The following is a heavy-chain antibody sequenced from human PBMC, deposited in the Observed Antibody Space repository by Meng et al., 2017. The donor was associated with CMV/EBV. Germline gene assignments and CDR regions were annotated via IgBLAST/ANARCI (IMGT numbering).Heavy chain of an antibody. Sequence: GESLKISCAASGFTFSSYSMNWVRQAPGKGLEWVSSISSSSSYIYYADSVKGQFTISRDNAKNSLYLQMNSLRAEDTAVYYCARDDPRTSGRVCAFDIWGQGTMVTVSS. V-gene: IGHV3-21*01. D-gene: IGHD6-25*01. CDR3: ARDDPRTSGRVCAFDI. J-gene: IGHJ3*02. CDR1: GFTFSSYS. CDR2: ISSSSSYI.